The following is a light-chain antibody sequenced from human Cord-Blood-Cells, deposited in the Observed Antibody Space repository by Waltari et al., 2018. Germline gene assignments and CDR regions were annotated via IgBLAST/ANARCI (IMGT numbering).Light chain of an antibody. CDR1: QSISSY. J-gene: IGKJ2*01. Sequence: DIQMTQSPSSLSASVVDRVTITCRASQSISSYLNWYQQKPGKAPKLLIYAASSLQSGVPSRFSGSGSGTDFTLTISSLQPEDFATYYCQQSYSTHYTFGQGTKLEIK. CDR3: QQSYSTHYT. V-gene: IGKV1-39*01. CDR2: AAS.